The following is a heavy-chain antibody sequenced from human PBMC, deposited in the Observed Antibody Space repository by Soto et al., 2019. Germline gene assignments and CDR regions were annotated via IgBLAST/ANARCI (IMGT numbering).Heavy chain of an antibody. CDR2: ISAYNGNT. V-gene: IGHV1-18*01. CDR3: ARDLGAYDFWSGYRADAFDI. J-gene: IGHJ3*02. D-gene: IGHD3-3*01. Sequence: ASVKVSCKASGYTFTSYGISWVRQAPGQGLEWMGWISAYNGNTNYAQKLQGRVTMTTDTSTSTAYMELRSLRSDDTAVYYCARDLGAYDFWSGYRADAFDIWGQGTMVTVSS. CDR1: GYTFTSYG.